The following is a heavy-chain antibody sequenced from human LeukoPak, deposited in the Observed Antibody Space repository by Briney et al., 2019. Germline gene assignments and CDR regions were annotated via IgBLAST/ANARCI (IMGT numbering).Heavy chain of an antibody. V-gene: IGHV4-4*07. CDR3: ASEAYYYDSSGYYKY. Sequence: SETLSLTCTVSGGSISSYYWSWIRQPAGKGLEWIGRIYTSGSTNYNPSLKSRVTMSVDTSKDQFSLKLSSVTAADTAVYYCASEAYYYDSSGYYKYWGQGTLVTVSS. CDR2: IYTSGST. D-gene: IGHD3-22*01. CDR1: GGSISSYY. J-gene: IGHJ4*02.